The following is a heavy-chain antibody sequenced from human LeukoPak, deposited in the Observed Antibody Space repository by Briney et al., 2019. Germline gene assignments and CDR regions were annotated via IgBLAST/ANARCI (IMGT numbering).Heavy chain of an antibody. V-gene: IGHV4-59*01. D-gene: IGHD6-19*01. Sequence: SETLSLTCTVSGGSISTYYWSWIRQPPGKGLAWMGYVYYSGSTNYNPSLNSRVIISVDASKNQFSLKLNSVTAADTAVYYCARDRSGYSSGWYHRGYWGQGTLVTVSS. J-gene: IGHJ4*02. CDR2: VYYSGST. CDR1: GGSISTYY. CDR3: ARDRSGYSSGWYHRGY.